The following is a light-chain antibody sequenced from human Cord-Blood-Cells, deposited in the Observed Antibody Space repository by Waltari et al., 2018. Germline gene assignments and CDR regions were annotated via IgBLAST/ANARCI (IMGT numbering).Light chain of an antibody. CDR1: SSNLGRHY. V-gene: IGLV1-47*01. CDR2: RNN. J-gene: IGLJ3*02. Sequence: QSVLTQPPSASGTPGQRVTISCSGSSSNLGRHYVYWYQQLPGTAPKLLSYRNNQRPSGVPDRFSGSKSGTSASLAISGLRSEDEADYYCAAWDDSLSGWVFGGGTKLTVL. CDR3: AAWDDSLSGWV.